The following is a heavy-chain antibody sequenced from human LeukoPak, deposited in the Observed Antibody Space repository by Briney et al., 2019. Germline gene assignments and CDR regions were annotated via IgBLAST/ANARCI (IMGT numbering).Heavy chain of an antibody. V-gene: IGHV4-59*01. CDR2: IYYSGTT. J-gene: IGHJ2*01. CDR3: ARGGWSLDL. CDR1: GGSMTGSY. Sequence: SETLSLTCTVSGGSMTGSYWSWIRPSPGKGLEWIGYIYYSGTTNYNPPLKSRVTISVDTSKNQFSLKLTSVTAADTAVYFCARGGWSLDLWGRGTLVAVSS. D-gene: IGHD1-26*01.